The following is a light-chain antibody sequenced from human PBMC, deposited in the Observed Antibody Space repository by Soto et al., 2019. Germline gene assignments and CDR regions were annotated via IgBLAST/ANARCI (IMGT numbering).Light chain of an antibody. CDR2: EVT. CDR3: TSYSSGSTLV. CDR1: SRDVGGYNY. J-gene: IGLJ3*02. V-gene: IGLV2-14*01. Sequence: QSALTQPASVSGSPGQSISISCTGTSRDVGGYNYVSWYQQHPGKAPKLIIYEVTNRPPGVSNRFSGSNSGNTDSLTISGLQAEDYADYYCTSYSSGSTLVFGGGTKLTVL.